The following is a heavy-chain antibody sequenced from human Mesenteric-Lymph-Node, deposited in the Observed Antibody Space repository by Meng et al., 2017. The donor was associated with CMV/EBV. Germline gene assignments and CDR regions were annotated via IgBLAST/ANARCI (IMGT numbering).Heavy chain of an antibody. CDR3: ARAEVGAIDY. Sequence: GESLKISCATSGFTFSGYAMHWVRQAPGRGLEWVAIISFDGNNKYYADSEKGRFTISRDNSKNTLYLQMNSLRAEDTAVYYCARAEVGAIDYWGQGTLVTVSS. CDR1: GFTFSGYA. V-gene: IGHV3-30-3*01. D-gene: IGHD3-16*01. CDR2: ISFDGNNK. J-gene: IGHJ4*02.